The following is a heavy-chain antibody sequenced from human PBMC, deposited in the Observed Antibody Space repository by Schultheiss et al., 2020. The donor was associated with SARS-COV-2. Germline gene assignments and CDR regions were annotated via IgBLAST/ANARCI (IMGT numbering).Heavy chain of an antibody. D-gene: IGHD3-22*01. CDR2: FHYSGTT. CDR3: ARGSPRYYYDSSGYYSEYIHH. Sequence: SETLSLTCTVSGGSISSSSYYWSWVRQPPGKGLEWIGGFHYSGTTNYNPSLKSRVTISVDTSKNQFSLKLSSVTAADTAVYYCARGSPRYYYDSSGYYSEYIHHWGQGTTVTVSS. CDR1: GGSISSSSYY. J-gene: IGHJ1*01. V-gene: IGHV4-39*01.